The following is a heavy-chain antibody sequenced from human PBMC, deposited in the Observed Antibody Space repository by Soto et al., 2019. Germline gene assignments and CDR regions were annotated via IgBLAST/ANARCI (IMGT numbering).Heavy chain of an antibody. CDR3: AKDHTAGDLDY. V-gene: IGHV3-30*18. J-gene: IGHJ4*02. CDR2: ISYDGSNK. CDR1: GFTFSSYG. Sequence: GGSLRLSCAASGFTFSSYGMHWVRQAPGKGLEWVAVISYDGSNKYYADSVKGRFTISRDNSKNTLYLQMNSLRAEDTAVYYCAKDHTAGDLDYWGQGTLVTVSS.